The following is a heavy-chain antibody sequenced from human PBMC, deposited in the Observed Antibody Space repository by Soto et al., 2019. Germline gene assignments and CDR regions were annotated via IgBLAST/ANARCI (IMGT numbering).Heavy chain of an antibody. CDR1: GGTFSTYA. CDR2: IIPLFGTA. CDR3: ARGVHYDSSGYYYFY. D-gene: IGHD3-22*01. Sequence: SVKVSCKASGGTFSTYAIDWVRQAPGQGLEWMGGIIPLFGTAKYAQNFQGRITITADESTNTAYMELRSLGSQDTAVYYCARGVHYDSSGYYYFYWGQGTMVTVSS. J-gene: IGHJ4*02. V-gene: IGHV1-69*13.